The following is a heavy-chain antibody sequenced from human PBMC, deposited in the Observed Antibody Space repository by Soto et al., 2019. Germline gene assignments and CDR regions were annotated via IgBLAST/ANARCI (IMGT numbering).Heavy chain of an antibody. V-gene: IGHV4-31*03. J-gene: IGHJ4*02. CDR1: GDSISSGGYR. CDR2: MYNSGST. D-gene: IGHD3-16*01. Sequence: QVQLQESGPGLVKPSQTLSLTCTVSGDSISSGGYRWSWIRQHPGEGLEWIGFMYNSGSTSYNPSLKSRTNISVDTSTNQFSLNLRSVTAADTAVYYCARGGDTTKVDFWGQGTLVTVSS. CDR3: ARGGDTTKVDF.